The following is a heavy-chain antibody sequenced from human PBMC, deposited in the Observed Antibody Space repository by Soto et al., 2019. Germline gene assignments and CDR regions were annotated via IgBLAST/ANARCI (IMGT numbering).Heavy chain of an antibody. Sequence: GESLKISCKGSGYSFTNYWISWVRQMPGKGLERMGRIAPGESYTNYSPDLQSHVTISADKSISTDYQQWSSLKASDTANYYCARLRVGFGELLTYWGQGTLVTVSS. V-gene: IGHV5-10-1*01. CDR3: ARLRVGFGELLTY. J-gene: IGHJ4*02. CDR2: IAPGESYT. D-gene: IGHD3-10*01. CDR1: GYSFTNYW.